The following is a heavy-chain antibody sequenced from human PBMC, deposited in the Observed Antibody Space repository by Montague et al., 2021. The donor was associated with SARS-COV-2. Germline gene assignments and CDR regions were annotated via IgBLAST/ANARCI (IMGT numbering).Heavy chain of an antibody. CDR1: GFTFSTYA. J-gene: IGHJ4*02. CDR2: IGGSGAHT. D-gene: IGHD5-12*01. V-gene: IGHV3-23*01. CDR3: AKSLDTSGYSFERGADY. Sequence: SLRLSCAASGFTFSTYAMTWVRQAPGKGLEWVSGIGGSGAHTYYADSVKGRFTISRDNSKNTLSLQMNSLRVEDTAMYYRAKSLDTSGYSFERGADYWGQGTLVTVSS.